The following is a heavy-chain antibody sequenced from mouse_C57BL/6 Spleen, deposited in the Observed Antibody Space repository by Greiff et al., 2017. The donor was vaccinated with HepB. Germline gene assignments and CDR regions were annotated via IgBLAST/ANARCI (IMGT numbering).Heavy chain of an antibody. J-gene: IGHJ2*01. CDR3: AREVDYGNSDY. D-gene: IGHD2-1*01. V-gene: IGHV1-81*01. Sequence: VKLQESGAELARPGASVKLSCKASGYTFTSYGISWVKQRTGQGLEWIGEIYPRSGNTYYNEKFKGKATLTADKSSSTAYMELRSLTSEDSAVYFCAREVDYGNSDYWGQGTTLTVSS. CDR2: IYPRSGNT. CDR1: GYTFTSYG.